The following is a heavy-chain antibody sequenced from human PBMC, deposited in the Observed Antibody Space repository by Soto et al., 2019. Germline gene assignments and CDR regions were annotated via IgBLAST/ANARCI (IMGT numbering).Heavy chain of an antibody. Sequence: QVQLVQSGAEVKKPGASVKVSCKASGYTFTSYGISWVRQAPGQGLEWMGWISAYNGNTNYAEKLQGRVTMTTDTSTSTAYMELRNLRSDDTAVYYCARDTIVVVINYYYYGMDVWGQGTTVTVSS. CDR2: ISAYNGNT. J-gene: IGHJ6*02. CDR3: ARDTIVVVINYYYYGMDV. CDR1: GYTFTSYG. V-gene: IGHV1-18*04. D-gene: IGHD3-22*01.